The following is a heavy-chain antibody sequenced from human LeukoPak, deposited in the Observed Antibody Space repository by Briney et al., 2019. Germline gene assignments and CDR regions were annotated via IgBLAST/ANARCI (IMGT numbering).Heavy chain of an antibody. CDR1: GGSISSGGYY. Sequence: SQTLSLTCTVSGGSISSGGYYWSWIRQHPGKGLEWIGYIYYSGSTYYNPSLKSRVTISVDTSKNQFSLKLSSVTAADTAVYYRARTSYDWDYYYYMDVWGKGTTVTVSS. D-gene: IGHD3-16*01. V-gene: IGHV4-31*03. CDR3: ARTSYDWDYYYYMDV. J-gene: IGHJ6*03. CDR2: IYYSGST.